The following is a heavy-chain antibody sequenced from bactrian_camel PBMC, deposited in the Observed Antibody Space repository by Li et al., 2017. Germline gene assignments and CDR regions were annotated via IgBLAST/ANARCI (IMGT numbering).Heavy chain of an antibody. CDR1: GFTYKSYC. D-gene: IGHD6*01. CDR3: AADSAVVPGEELLPDLNY. J-gene: IGHJ4*01. CDR2: FYTGDGSR. Sequence: VQLVESGGGSVHAGGSLNLSCVESGFTYKSYCMGWIRQAPGKEREGVATFYTGDGSRDYADSVKGRFTVSQDVAKSTVYLQMNSLKPEDTAMYYCAADSAVVPGEELLPDLNYWGQGTQVTVS. V-gene: IGHV3S40*01.